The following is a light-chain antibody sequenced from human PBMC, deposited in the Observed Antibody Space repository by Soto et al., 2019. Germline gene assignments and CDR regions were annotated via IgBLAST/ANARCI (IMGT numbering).Light chain of an antibody. J-gene: IGKJ2*01. Sequence: DIQMTQSPSTLSASVGDRVTITCRASQSITTWLAWYQQKPGKAPKLLIYKAINLQSGVPSRFSGSGSGTEFTLTISSVQPDDFATYYCQRYNDYQYVFGQGTKLDMK. CDR1: QSITTW. CDR2: KAI. V-gene: IGKV1-5*03. CDR3: QRYNDYQYV.